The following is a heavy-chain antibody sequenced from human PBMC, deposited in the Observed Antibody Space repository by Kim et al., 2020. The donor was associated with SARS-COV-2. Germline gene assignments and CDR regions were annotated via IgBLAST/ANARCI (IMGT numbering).Heavy chain of an antibody. J-gene: IGHJ4*01. Sequence: GGSLRLSCAASGFTFGSYAMNWVRQAPGKGLEWVADISQNGGSKYYADSVKGRFTISRDNAKNSLYLQMNSLRAEDMAVYYCAKGYCSSSMCPGSYCWG. V-gene: IGHV3-48*04. CDR3: AKGYCSSSMCPGSYC. CDR2: ISQNGGSK. D-gene: IGHD2-2*01. CDR1: GFTFGSYA.